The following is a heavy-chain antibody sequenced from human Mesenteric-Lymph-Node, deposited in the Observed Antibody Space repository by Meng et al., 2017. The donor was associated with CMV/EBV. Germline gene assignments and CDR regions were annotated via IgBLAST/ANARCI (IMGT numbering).Heavy chain of an antibody. V-gene: IGHV3-7*01. CDR3: ARVKYSSSWYKYFDY. CDR2: IKQDGSEK. Sequence: GESLKISCAASGFTFSSYWMSWVRQAPGKGLEWVANIKQDGSEKYYVDSVKGRFTISRDNAKNSLYLKMNSLRAEDTAVYYCARVKYSSSWYKYFDYWGQGTLVTVSS. D-gene: IGHD6-13*01. CDR1: GFTFSSYW. J-gene: IGHJ4*02.